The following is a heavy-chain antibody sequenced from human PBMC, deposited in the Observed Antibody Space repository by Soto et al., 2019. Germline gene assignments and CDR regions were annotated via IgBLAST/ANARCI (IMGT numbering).Heavy chain of an antibody. CDR2: IYHSGST. CDR1: GGSISSSNW. D-gene: IGHD6-19*01. J-gene: IGHJ4*02. Sequence: PSETLSLTCAVSGGSISSSNWWSWVRQPPGKGLEWIGEIYHSGSTNYNPSLKSRVTISVDKSKNQFSLKLSSVTAADTAVYYCASGEGSGWYEGPDDFDYWGQGTLVTVSS. CDR3: ASGEGSGWYEGPDDFDY. V-gene: IGHV4-4*02.